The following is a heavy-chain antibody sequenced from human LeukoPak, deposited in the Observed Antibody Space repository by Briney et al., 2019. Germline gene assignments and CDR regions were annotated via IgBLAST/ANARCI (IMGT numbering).Heavy chain of an antibody. J-gene: IGHJ6*03. CDR2: INPSGGST. CDR1: GYTFTSYY. Sequence: ASVKVSCKASGYTFTSYYIYWVRQAPGQGLEWMGVINPSGGSTNYAQKLQGRVTMTRDMSTSTVYMELSRLRSEDTAVYYCAREATGDYYYYMDVWGKGTTVTVSS. V-gene: IGHV1-46*01. CDR3: AREATGDYYYYMDV.